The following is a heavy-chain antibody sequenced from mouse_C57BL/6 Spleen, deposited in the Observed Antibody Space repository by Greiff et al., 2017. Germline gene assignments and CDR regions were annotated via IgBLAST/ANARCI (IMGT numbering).Heavy chain of an antibody. CDR1: GYTFTSYW. Sequence: VQLQQPGAELVKPGASVKLSCKASGYTFTSYWMHWVKQRPGQGLEWIGMIHPNSGSTNYNEKFKSKATLTVDKSSSTTYMQLSSLTSEDSAVYFCAGCWDEEGYPMAYWGQGTSVTVSS. J-gene: IGHJ4*01. D-gene: IGHD4-1*01. CDR2: IHPNSGST. CDR3: AGCWDEEGYPMAY. V-gene: IGHV1-64*01.